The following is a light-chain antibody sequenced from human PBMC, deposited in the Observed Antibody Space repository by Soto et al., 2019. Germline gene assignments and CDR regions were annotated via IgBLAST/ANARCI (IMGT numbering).Light chain of an antibody. J-gene: IGLJ1*01. Sequence: QSVLTQPASVSGSPGQSITISCTGTSSDVGGYNYVSWCQQHPGKAPKLMIYDVSNRPSGVSNRFSGSKSGNTASLTISGLQAEDEADYYCSSHTRSSTLLYVFGTGTKVTVL. CDR3: SSHTRSSTLLYV. CDR2: DVS. CDR1: SSDVGGYNY. V-gene: IGLV2-14*01.